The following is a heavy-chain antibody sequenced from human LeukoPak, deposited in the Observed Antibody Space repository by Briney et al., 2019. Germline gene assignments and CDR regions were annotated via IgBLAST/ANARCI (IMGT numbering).Heavy chain of an antibody. CDR2: IGSAGYT. Sequence: GGSLRLSCAVSGFTFDNNDMHWVRQTTGKGLEWVSAIGSAGYTYYADSVRGRSTITRDNAKQSLYLQMNSLRVEDTAVYHCVRQPDSARYGFDYWGRGTQVTVSS. J-gene: IGHJ4*02. D-gene: IGHD1-14*01. CDR1: GFTFDNND. V-gene: IGHV3-13*01. CDR3: VRQPDSARYGFDY.